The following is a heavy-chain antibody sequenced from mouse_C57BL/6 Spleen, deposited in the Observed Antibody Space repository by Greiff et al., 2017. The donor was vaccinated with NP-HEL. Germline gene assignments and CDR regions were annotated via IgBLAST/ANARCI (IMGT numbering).Heavy chain of an antibody. D-gene: IGHD3-2*02. J-gene: IGHJ3*01. CDR1: GYTFTSYW. V-gene: IGHV1-64*01. CDR3: ARYEGALDSSGYAFAY. Sequence: VQLQQPGAELVKPGASVKLSCKASGYTFTSYWMHWVKQRPGQGLEWIGMIHPNSGSTNYNEKFKSKATLTVDKSSSTAYMQLSSLTSDDSAVYYCARYEGALDSSGYAFAYWGQGTLVTVSA. CDR2: IHPNSGST.